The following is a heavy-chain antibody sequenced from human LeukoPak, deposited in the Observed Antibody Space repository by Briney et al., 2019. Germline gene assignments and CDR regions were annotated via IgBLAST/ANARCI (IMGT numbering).Heavy chain of an antibody. V-gene: IGHV4-4*07. Sequence: PSETLSLTCTVSGGSISSYYWSWIRQPAGKGLEWIGRIYTSGSTNYNPSLKSRVTMSVDTSKNQFSLKLSSVTAADTAVYYCARVFEWELPYYYYMDVWGKGTTVTVSS. D-gene: IGHD1-26*01. J-gene: IGHJ6*03. CDR3: ARVFEWELPYYYYMDV. CDR1: GGSISSYY. CDR2: IYTSGST.